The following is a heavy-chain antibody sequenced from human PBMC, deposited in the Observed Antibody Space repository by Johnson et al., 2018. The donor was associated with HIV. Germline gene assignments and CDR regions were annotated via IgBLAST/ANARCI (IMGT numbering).Heavy chain of an antibody. CDR2: MNWNGDST. V-gene: IGHV3-20*04. J-gene: IGHJ3*02. Sequence: VQLVESGGDVVRPGGSLRLSCAASGFTFDDYGISWVRLVPGKGLEWVSGMNWNGDSTGYGDFVKGRFTSSRDNSKNTLYLQMNSLRTEDTAVYYCAKVAVATAFDIWGQGTMVTVSS. CDR1: GFTFDDYG. D-gene: IGHD6-19*01. CDR3: AKVAVATAFDI.